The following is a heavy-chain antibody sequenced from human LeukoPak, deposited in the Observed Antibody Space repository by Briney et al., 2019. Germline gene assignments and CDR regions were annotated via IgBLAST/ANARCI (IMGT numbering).Heavy chain of an antibody. CDR3: ATAMVRELVGSDAFDI. V-gene: IGHV1-2*02. Sequence: ASVKVSCKISGYTFTGYYMHWVRQAPGQGLEWMGWINPNSGGTNYAQKFQGRVTMTRDTSISTAYMELSRLRSDDTAVYYCATAMVRELVGSDAFDIWGQGTMVTVSS. CDR1: GYTFTGYY. CDR2: INPNSGGT. D-gene: IGHD3-10*01. J-gene: IGHJ3*02.